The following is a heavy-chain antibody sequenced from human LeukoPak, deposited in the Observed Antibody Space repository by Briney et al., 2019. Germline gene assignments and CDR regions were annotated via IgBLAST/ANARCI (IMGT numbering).Heavy chain of an antibody. Sequence: NPSETLSLTCTVSGDFISISFFWVWLRQTPGSGLQWIGSLYSTGTTHSNPSLAGRVTMSIDSSKNQLSLKLRSVTAADTAVYYCATQWSVTNTRRFAIWGQGSRVTVSS. CDR1: GDFISISFF. CDR3: ATQWSVTNTRRFAI. CDR2: LYSTGTT. V-gene: IGHV4-38-2*02. J-gene: IGHJ3*02. D-gene: IGHD4-17*01.